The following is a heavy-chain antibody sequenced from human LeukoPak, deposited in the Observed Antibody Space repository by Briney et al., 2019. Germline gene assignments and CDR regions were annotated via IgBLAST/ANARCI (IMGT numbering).Heavy chain of an antibody. Sequence: ASVKVSCTASGHIFTVDSIHWVRQAPGQGLEWMGWIHLKGGGTYRAQKFQGRVTMTRDTSISTAYMELSRLRSDDTAVYYCARVRQYSGRENYFDYWGQGTLVTVSS. CDR1: GHIFTVDS. J-gene: IGHJ4*02. CDR3: ARVRQYSGRENYFDY. CDR2: IHLKGGGT. D-gene: IGHD1-26*01. V-gene: IGHV1-2*02.